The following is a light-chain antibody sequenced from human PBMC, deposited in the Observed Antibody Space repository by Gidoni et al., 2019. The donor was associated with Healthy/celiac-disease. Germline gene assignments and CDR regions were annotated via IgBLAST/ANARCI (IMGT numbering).Light chain of an antibody. CDR3: NSRDSSASGV. Sequence: SSELTQDPAVSVALGQTVRITCQGDSLRSYYASWYQQKPGQAPVLVIYGKHNRPSGIPDRFSGSSSGNTASLTITGAQAEDEADYYCNSRDSSASGVFGGGTKLTVL. V-gene: IGLV3-19*01. CDR1: SLRSYY. J-gene: IGLJ3*02. CDR2: GKH.